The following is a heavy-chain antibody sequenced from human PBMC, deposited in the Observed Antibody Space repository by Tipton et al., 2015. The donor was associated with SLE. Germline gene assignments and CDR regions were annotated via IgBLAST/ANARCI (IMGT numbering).Heavy chain of an antibody. CDR1: GFTFSSYG. CDR3: ARESPMEWLATEYFQH. V-gene: IGHV3-7*03. CDR2: IKQDGSEK. D-gene: IGHD6-19*01. J-gene: IGHJ1*01. Sequence: SLRLSCAASGFTFSSYGMHWVRQAPGKGLEWVANIKQDGSEKYYVDSVKGRFTISRDNAKNSLYLQMNSLRAEDTAVYYCARESPMEWLATEYFQHWGQGTLVTVSS.